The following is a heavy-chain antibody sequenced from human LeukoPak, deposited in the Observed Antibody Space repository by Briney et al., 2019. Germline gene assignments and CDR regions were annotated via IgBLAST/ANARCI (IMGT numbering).Heavy chain of an antibody. CDR2: IYYSGST. V-gene: IGHV4-59*01. CDR3: ARGDWIAHDY. Sequence: SETLSLTCTVSGGSISSYYWSWIRQPPGKGLEWIGYIYYSGSTNYNPSLKSRVTISVDTSKNQFSLKLSSVTATDTAVYYCARGDWIAHDYWGQGTLVTVSS. CDR1: GGSISSYY. J-gene: IGHJ4*02. D-gene: IGHD2-2*03.